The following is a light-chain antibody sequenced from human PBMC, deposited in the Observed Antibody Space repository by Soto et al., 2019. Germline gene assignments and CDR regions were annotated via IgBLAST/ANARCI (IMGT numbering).Light chain of an antibody. V-gene: IGLV1-47*02. Sequence: QSVLTQPPSASGTPGQRVTISCSGSSSNIGSNYVYWYQQLPGTAPKLLIYSNNQRPSGVPDRFSGSKSGTSASLAISGLRSEDEADYYCYSYRGSNAWVFGGGTKLTVL. CDR1: SSNIGSNY. J-gene: IGLJ3*02. CDR2: SNN. CDR3: YSYRGSNAWV.